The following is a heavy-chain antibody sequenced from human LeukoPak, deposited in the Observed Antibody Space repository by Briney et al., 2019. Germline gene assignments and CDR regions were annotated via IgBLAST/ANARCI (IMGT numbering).Heavy chain of an antibody. CDR3: ARAAYYDILTAQYYFDY. Sequence: PSETLSLTCTVSGGSISSGDYYWSWVRQPPGKGLEWSGYIYYTGSTYYNPSLKSRVTISVDTSKNQFSLKLSSVTAADTAVYYCARAAYYDILTAQYYFDYWGQGTLVTVSS. CDR1: GGSISSGDYY. D-gene: IGHD3-9*01. V-gene: IGHV4-30-4*01. CDR2: IYYTGST. J-gene: IGHJ4*02.